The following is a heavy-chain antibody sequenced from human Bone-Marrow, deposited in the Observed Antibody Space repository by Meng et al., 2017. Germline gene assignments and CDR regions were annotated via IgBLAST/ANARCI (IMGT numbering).Heavy chain of an antibody. J-gene: IGHJ4*02. CDR2: VYQRGDT. CDR3: GRDQGRELINH. Sequence: QVQLQESGPGLVKPSGTLSLTCTVSGASISSDNWWSWVRQPPGKGLEWIGEVYQRGDTNYNPSLKSRVDISVDKSKNQFYLSLFSVTAADTAVYYCGRDQGRELINHWGQGTLVTVSS. V-gene: IGHV4-4*02. CDR1: GASISSDNW. D-gene: IGHD1-7*01.